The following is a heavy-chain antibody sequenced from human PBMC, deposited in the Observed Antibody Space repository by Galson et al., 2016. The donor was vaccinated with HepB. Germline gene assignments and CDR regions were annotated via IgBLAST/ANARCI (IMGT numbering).Heavy chain of an antibody. CDR2: TYYRSKWFH. Sequence: CAISGDSVSCNSATWNWIRQSPSRGLEWLGRTYYRSKWFHDYAPSVTSRITITPDTSKNQFLLQLSSVTPEETAIYYCAREYFDWSPFDCWGQGTLVAVSA. J-gene: IGHJ4*02. CDR3: AREYFDWSPFDC. D-gene: IGHD3-9*01. CDR1: GDSVSCNSAT. V-gene: IGHV6-1*01.